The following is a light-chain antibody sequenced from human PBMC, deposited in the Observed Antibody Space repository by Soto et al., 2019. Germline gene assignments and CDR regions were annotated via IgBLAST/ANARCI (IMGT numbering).Light chain of an antibody. J-gene: IGKJ4*01. CDR3: QQRSNWRVT. CDR2: KAT. Sequence: QLTQSPSTLSASVGDRVTITCRASQSVRTWLAWFQQKPGKAPKLLIYKATTLESGVPSRFSGSGSGTDFTLTISSLEPEDIAVYYCQQRSNWRVTFGGGTKVDIK. CDR1: QSVRTW. V-gene: IGKV1-5*03.